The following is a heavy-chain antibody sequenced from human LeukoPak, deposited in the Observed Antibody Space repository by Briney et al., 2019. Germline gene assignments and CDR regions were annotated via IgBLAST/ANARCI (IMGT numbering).Heavy chain of an antibody. V-gene: IGHV3-74*01. D-gene: IGHD3-9*01. CDR3: TGDLMGYDVSTGLHHYYMDV. J-gene: IGHJ6*02. Sequence: QAGGSLRLSCVASGFTFSSYWMHWVRQDPRKGLVWVSRINGDGRNINYADSVRGRFTISRDNAKNTLYLQMNTLRVEDTAVYYCTGDLMGYDVSTGLHHYYMDVWGQGTTVTVSS. CDR1: GFTFSSYW. CDR2: INGDGRNI.